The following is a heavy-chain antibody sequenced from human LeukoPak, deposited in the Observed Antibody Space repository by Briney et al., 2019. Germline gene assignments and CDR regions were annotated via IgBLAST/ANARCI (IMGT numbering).Heavy chain of an antibody. CDR3: ARDPPRITMIVVVDY. D-gene: IGHD3-22*01. J-gene: IGHJ4*02. CDR2: INPNSGGT. Sequence: ASVKVSCTASGYTFTGYYMHWVRQAPGQGPEWMGWINPNSGGTNYAQKFQGRVTMTRDTSISTAYMELSRLRSDDTAVYYCARDPPRITMIVVVDYWGQGTVVTVSS. CDR1: GYTFTGYY. V-gene: IGHV1-2*02.